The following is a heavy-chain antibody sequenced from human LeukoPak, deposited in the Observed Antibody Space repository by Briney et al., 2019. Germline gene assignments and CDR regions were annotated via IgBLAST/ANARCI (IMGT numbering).Heavy chain of an antibody. J-gene: IGHJ6*02. D-gene: IGHD3-10*01. Sequence: PSETLSLTCTVSGGSFSSGDYYWSWIRQPPGKGLEWIGYIYYSGSTYYNPSLKSRVTISLDTSKKQFSLKLRSVTAADTAVYYCARDYGSGSQFYYYSGMDVWGQGTTVTVSS. CDR3: ARDYGSGSQFYYYSGMDV. CDR1: GGSFSSGDYY. V-gene: IGHV4-30-4*01. CDR2: IYYSGST.